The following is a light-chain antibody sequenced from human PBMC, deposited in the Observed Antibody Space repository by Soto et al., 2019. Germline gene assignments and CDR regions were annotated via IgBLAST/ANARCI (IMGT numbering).Light chain of an antibody. CDR3: QQYCSSPRT. CDR1: QTVSSGY. V-gene: IGKV3-20*01. Sequence: EVVLTQSPGTLSLSPGERATLSCRASQTVSSGYLAWYQQKPGQSPRLLIYGASSRATGIPARFSGSGSGTDFTLTISRLEPEDFAVYYCQQYCSSPRTFGQGTKVEIK. J-gene: IGKJ1*01. CDR2: GAS.